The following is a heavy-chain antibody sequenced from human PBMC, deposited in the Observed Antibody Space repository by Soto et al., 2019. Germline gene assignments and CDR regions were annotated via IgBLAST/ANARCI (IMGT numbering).Heavy chain of an antibody. D-gene: IGHD5-12*01. Sequence: PGGSLRLSCAASGFTFSSYAMSWVRQARGKGLEWVSVISGSGGSTYYADSVKGRFTISRDNSKNTLYLQMNSLRAEDTAVYYCAKAGLYSGYDDYYYYYGMDVWGQGTTVTVSS. CDR1: GFTFSSYA. J-gene: IGHJ6*02. CDR2: ISGSGGST. CDR3: AKAGLYSGYDDYYYYYGMDV. V-gene: IGHV3-23*01.